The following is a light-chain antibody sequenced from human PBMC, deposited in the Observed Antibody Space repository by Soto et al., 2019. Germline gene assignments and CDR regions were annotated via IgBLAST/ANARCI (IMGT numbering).Light chain of an antibody. V-gene: IGKV3-15*01. J-gene: IGKJ1*01. CDR3: QQYNDWPRT. Sequence: EIVMTQSPATLSVSPGERSTLSCRASQSVSSNLAWYQQKPGQAPRLLIYGASTRATDIPVSFSGSGSGTEFTLTISSLQSQDFAVYYCQQYNDWPRTFGQGTKVDIK. CDR2: GAS. CDR1: QSVSSN.